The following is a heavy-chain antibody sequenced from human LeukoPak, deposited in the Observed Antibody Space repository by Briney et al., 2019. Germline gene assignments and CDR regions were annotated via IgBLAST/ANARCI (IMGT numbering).Heavy chain of an antibody. Sequence: SETLSLTCTVSGGSISSSSYYWGWIRQPPGKGLEWIGSIYYSGSTYYNPSLKSRVTISVDTSKNQFSLKLSSVTAADTAVYYCARGASSSWYSWTNDAFDIWGQGTMVTVSS. D-gene: IGHD6-13*01. CDR2: IYYSGST. V-gene: IGHV4-39*07. J-gene: IGHJ3*02. CDR1: GGSISSSSYY. CDR3: ARGASSSWYSWTNDAFDI.